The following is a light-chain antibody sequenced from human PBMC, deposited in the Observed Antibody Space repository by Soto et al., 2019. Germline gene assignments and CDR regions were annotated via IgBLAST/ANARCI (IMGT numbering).Light chain of an antibody. J-gene: IGKJ1*01. CDR3: QQYGSSPRA. Sequence: EIVLTKSPGTLSLSPGERATLSCRASQSGSSSYLAWYQQKPGQAHRLLIYGASSRATGIPDRFSGSGSGTDFTLTISRLEPEDFAVYYCQQYGSSPRAFGQGTKVQIK. CDR1: QSGSSSY. V-gene: IGKV3-20*01. CDR2: GAS.